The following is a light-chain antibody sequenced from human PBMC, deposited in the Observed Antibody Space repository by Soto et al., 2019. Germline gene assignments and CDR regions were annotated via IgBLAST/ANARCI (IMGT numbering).Light chain of an antibody. J-gene: IGLJ2*01. CDR2: SNN. CDR1: NSNIGTNT. CDR3: AAWYDSLNGVV. Sequence: QSVLTQPPSASGTPGQRVTISCSGSNSNIGTNTVNWYQQLPGTAPKLLIHSNNQRPSGVPDRFSGSKSGPSASLAISGLQSEDEADYYCAAWYDSLNGVVFGGGTKVTVL. V-gene: IGLV1-44*01.